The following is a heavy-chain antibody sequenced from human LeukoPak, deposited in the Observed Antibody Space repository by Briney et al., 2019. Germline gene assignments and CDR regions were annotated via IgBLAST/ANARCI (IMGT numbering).Heavy chain of an antibody. CDR1: GFTFSSYS. CDR2: ISSSSSYI. V-gene: IGHV3-21*01. D-gene: IGHD4-17*01. CDR3: ARVDPSSGDYVYDY. Sequence: PGGSPRLSCAASGFTFSSYSMNWVRQAPGKGLEWVSSISSSSSYIYYADSVKGRFTISRDNAKNSLYLQMNSLRAEDTAVYYCARVDPSSGDYVYDYWGQGTLVTVSS. J-gene: IGHJ4*02.